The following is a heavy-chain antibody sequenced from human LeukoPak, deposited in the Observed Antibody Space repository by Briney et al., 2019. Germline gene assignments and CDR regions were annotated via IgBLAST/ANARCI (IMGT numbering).Heavy chain of an antibody. CDR3: AKDGGGTDFDY. D-gene: IGHD1-26*01. Sequence: GGSLRLSCAVSGFTFSRNGMHWVRQAPGKGLEWVTFISYVGSNEYYADSVKGRFTISRDNSKNTLYLQMNSLRAEDTAVYYCAKDGGGTDFDYWGQGTLVTVSS. CDR2: ISYVGSNE. CDR1: GFTFSRNG. V-gene: IGHV3-30*02. J-gene: IGHJ4*02.